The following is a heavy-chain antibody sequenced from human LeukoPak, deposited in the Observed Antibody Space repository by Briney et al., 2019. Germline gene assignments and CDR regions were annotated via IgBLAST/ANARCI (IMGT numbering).Heavy chain of an antibody. J-gene: IGHJ3*02. Sequence: PGGSLRLSCAASGFTFSSYSMNWVRQAPGKGLEWVSSISSSSSYIYYADSVKGRFTISRDNAKNSLYLQMNSLRAEDTAVYYCARDRSVRIAAAAPDAFDIWGQGTMVTVSS. V-gene: IGHV3-21*04. D-gene: IGHD6-13*01. CDR2: ISSSSSYI. CDR3: ARDRSVRIAAAAPDAFDI. CDR1: GFTFSSYS.